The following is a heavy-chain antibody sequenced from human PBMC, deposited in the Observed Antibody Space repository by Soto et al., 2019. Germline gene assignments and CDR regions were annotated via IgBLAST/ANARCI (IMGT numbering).Heavy chain of an antibody. V-gene: IGHV4-59*08. D-gene: IGHD6-19*01. CDR1: GCSISSYY. Sequence: PSETLSLACTVSGCSISSYYWSWIRQPPGKGLEWIGYIYYSGSTNYNPSLKSRVTISVDTSKNQFSLKLSSVTAADTAVYYCARRVGYSSGWYYFDYWGQGTLVTVSS. J-gene: IGHJ4*02. CDR3: ARRVGYSSGWYYFDY. CDR2: IYYSGST.